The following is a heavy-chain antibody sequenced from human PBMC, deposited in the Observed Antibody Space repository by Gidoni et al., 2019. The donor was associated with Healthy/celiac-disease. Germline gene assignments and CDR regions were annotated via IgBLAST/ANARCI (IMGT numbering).Heavy chain of an antibody. CDR1: GFTFSNAW. Sequence: EVQLVESGGGLVKPGGSLRLSCAASGFTFSNAWMSWVRQAPGKGLEWVGRIKSKTDGGTTDYAAPVKGRFTISRDDSKNTLYLQMNSLKTEDTAVYYCTTGGVLWFGTADYWGQGTLVTVSS. V-gene: IGHV3-15*01. CDR2: IKSKTDGGTT. D-gene: IGHD3-10*01. CDR3: TTGGVLWFGTADY. J-gene: IGHJ4*02.